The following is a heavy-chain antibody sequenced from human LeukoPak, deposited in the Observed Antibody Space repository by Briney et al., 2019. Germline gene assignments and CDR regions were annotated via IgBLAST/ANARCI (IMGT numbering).Heavy chain of an antibody. J-gene: IGHJ5*02. CDR1: GYTFTGYY. CDR3: ARLMVAINWFDP. D-gene: IGHD5-12*01. CDR2: INPNSGGT. Sequence: WASVKVSCKASGYTFTGYYMHWVRQAPGQGLEWMGWINPNSGGTNYAQKFQGRVTMTRDTSISTAYMELSRLRSDDTAVYYCARLMVAINWFDPWGQGTLVTVSS. V-gene: IGHV1-2*02.